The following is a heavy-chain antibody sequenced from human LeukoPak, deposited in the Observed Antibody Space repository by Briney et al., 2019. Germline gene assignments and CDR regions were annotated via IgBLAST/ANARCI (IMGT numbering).Heavy chain of an antibody. CDR2: IYHSGST. V-gene: IGHV4-38-2*01. Sequence: KPSETLSLTCAVSGYSISSGYYWGWIRQPPGKGLEWIGGIYHSGSTYYNPSLKSRVTISVDTSKNQFSLKLSSVTAADTAVYYCARHKEFAFDYWGQGTLVTVSS. CDR1: GYSISSGYY. J-gene: IGHJ4*02. CDR3: ARHKEFAFDY.